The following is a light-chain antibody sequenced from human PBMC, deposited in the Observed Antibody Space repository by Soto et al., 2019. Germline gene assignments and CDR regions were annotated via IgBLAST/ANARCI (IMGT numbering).Light chain of an antibody. CDR3: LQDNNNPYT. CDR2: AIS. Sequence: AIQLTQSPSSLSASVGDRVTITCRTSQGIENDLGWYQQRPGKAPKLLIYAISSLQTGVPSRFSGSGSGTDFILSISSLQPEDSATYYCLQDNNNPYTFGQGTKLEIK. V-gene: IGKV1-6*01. J-gene: IGKJ2*01. CDR1: QGIEND.